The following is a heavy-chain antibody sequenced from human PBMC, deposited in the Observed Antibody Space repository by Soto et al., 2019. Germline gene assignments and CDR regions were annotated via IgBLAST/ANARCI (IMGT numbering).Heavy chain of an antibody. CDR1: GFTFSSYA. D-gene: IGHD6-19*01. CDR2: ISGSGSST. CDR3: ASDSSDTAPFDY. J-gene: IGHJ4*02. V-gene: IGHV3-23*01. Sequence: GGSLRLSCAASGFTFSSYAMSWVRQAPGKGLEWVSAISGSGSSTYYADSVKGRFTISRDNSKNTLYLQMNSLRAEDTAVHYCASDSSDTAPFDYWGQGTLVTVSS.